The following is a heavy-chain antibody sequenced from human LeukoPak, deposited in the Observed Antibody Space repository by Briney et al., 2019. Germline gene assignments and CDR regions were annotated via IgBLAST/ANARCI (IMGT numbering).Heavy chain of an antibody. CDR2: INPSGGST. CDR1: GYTFTSYY. D-gene: IGHD5-18*01. J-gene: IGHJ4*02. V-gene: IGHV1-46*01. CDR3: ARAVYSYGYDY. Sequence: ASVKVSCKASGYTFTSYYMHWVRQAPGQGLEWMGIINPSGGSTSYAQKFQGRVTMTRDMSTSTVYMELSSLRSEDTAVYYCARAVYSYGYDYWGQGTLVTVSS.